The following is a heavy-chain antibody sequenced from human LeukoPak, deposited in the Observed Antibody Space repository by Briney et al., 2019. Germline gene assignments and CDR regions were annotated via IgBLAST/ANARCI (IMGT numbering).Heavy chain of an antibody. CDR2: IYYSGST. D-gene: IGHD3-9*01. J-gene: IGHJ4*02. Sequence: PSETLSLTCTVSGGSISSGDYYWSWIRQPPGKGLEWIGYIYYSGSTYYNPSLKSRVTISVDTSKTQFSLKLSSVTAADTAVYYCARQQGYDILTGYYFDYWGQGTLVTVSS. V-gene: IGHV4-30-4*01. CDR1: GGSISSGDYY. CDR3: ARQQGYDILTGYYFDY.